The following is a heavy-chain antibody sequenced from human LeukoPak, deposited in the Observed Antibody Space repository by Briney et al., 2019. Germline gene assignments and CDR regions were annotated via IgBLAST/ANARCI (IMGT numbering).Heavy chain of an antibody. V-gene: IGHV1-46*01. D-gene: IGHD6-6*01. CDR3: VLREWSIAARPDY. Sequence: ASVKVSCKASGYTFTSYYMHWVRQAPGQGLEWMGIINPSGGSTSYAQKFQGRVTMTRDTSTSTVYMELSSLRSEDTAVYYCVLREWSIAARPDYWGQGTLVTVSS. J-gene: IGHJ4*02. CDR2: INPSGGST. CDR1: GYTFTSYY.